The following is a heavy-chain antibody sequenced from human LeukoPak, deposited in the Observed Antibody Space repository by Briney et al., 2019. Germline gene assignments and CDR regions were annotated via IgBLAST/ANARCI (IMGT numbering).Heavy chain of an antibody. Sequence: SQTLSLTCTVSGTSLSRYHWTWIRQSAGKGLEWIGRVFSNGTIDYNPSLKTRVTIAVDSSSSQVSLRLTSVTAADSAVYYCAREMSGLAARPVGPDYWGQGTLVTVSS. CDR1: GTSLSRYH. D-gene: IGHD6-6*01. CDR2: VFSNGTI. CDR3: AREMSGLAARPVGPDY. V-gene: IGHV4-4*07. J-gene: IGHJ4*02.